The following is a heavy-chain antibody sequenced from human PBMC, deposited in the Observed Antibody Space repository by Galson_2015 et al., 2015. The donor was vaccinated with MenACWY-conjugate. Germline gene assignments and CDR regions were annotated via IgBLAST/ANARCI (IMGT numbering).Heavy chain of an antibody. J-gene: IGHJ2*01. CDR1: GDSVSSHSAA. Sequence: CAISGDSVSSHSAAWTWIRQSPSRGLAWLGRTYYRSRWHNDYAVSVKSRITINPDTSRNQLSLQLSSVTPEDTAVYYCARGVTRTSGTINWYFDFWGRGTLVTVSA. CDR3: ARGVTRTSGTINWYFDF. V-gene: IGHV6-1*01. CDR2: TYYRSRWHN. D-gene: IGHD6-13*01.